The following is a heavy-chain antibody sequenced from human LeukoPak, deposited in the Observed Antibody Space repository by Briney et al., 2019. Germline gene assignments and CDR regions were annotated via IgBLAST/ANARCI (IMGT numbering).Heavy chain of an antibody. D-gene: IGHD1-26*01. CDR2: ISGSGGST. CDR1: GFTFSSYA. CDR3: AKLIVGATEYFDY. Sequence: GGSLRLSCAASGFTFSSYAMSWVRQAPGKGLESVSAISGSGGSTYYADSVKGRFTISRDNSKNTLYLQMNSLRAEDTAVYYCAKLIVGATEYFDYWGQGTLVTVSS. J-gene: IGHJ4*02. V-gene: IGHV3-23*01.